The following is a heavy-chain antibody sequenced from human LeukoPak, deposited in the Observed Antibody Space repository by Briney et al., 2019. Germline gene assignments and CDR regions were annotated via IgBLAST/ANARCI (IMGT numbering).Heavy chain of an antibody. V-gene: IGHV3-21*01. D-gene: IGHD3-22*01. J-gene: IGHJ4*02. Sequence: GGSLRLSCAASGFTFSSYSMNWVRQAPGKGLEWVSSISSSSSYIYYADSVKGRFTISRDNAKNSLYLQTNSLRAEDTAVYYCARTITMIVVDVVFDYWGQGTLVTVSS. CDR3: ARTITMIVVDVVFDY. CDR1: GFTFSSYS. CDR2: ISSSSSYI.